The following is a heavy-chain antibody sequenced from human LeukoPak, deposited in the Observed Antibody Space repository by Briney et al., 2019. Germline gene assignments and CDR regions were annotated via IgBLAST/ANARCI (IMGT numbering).Heavy chain of an antibody. CDR2: IYYSGST. Sequence: SETLSLTCTVSGGSISSSSYYWGWIRQPPGTGLEWIGSIYYSGSTYYNPSLKSRVTISVDTSKNQFSLKLSSVTAADTAVYYCARQVSLVVVTAIGQFDYWGQGTLVTVSS. V-gene: IGHV4-39*01. CDR1: GGSISSSSYY. CDR3: ARQVSLVVVTAIGQFDY. J-gene: IGHJ4*02. D-gene: IGHD2-21*02.